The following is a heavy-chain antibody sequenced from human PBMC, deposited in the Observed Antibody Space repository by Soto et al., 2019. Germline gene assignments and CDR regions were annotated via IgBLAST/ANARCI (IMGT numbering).Heavy chain of an antibody. V-gene: IGHV3-33*01. CDR1: GFTFSSYG. Sequence: GGSLRLSCAASGFTFSSYGMHWVRQAPGKGLEWVAVIWYDGSNKYYADSVKGRFTISRDNSKNTLYLQMNSLRAEDTAVYYCARVLYSSSLYFSYYYYGMDVWGQGTTVTVSS. CDR2: IWYDGSNK. CDR3: ARVLYSSSLYFSYYYYGMDV. J-gene: IGHJ6*01. D-gene: IGHD6-13*01.